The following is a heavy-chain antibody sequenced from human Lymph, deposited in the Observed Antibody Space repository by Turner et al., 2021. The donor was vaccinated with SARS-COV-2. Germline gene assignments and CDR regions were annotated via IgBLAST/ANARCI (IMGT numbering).Heavy chain of an antibody. V-gene: IGHV3-30*18. CDR2: ISYDGSNK. J-gene: IGHJ6*02. Sequence: QVQLVESGGGVVQPGRSLRLSCAASAFTFSSYGMHWVRQAPGKGLEWVAVISYDGSNKYYADSVKGRFTISRDNSKSTLYLQMNSLRAEDTAVYYCAKVRSIFGVVIGGMDVWGQGTTVTVSS. CDR1: AFTFSSYG. CDR3: AKVRSIFGVVIGGMDV. D-gene: IGHD3-3*01.